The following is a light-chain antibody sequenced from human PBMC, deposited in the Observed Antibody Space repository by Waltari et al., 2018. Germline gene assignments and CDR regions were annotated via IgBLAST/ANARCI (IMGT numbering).Light chain of an antibody. Sequence: QSALTQPASVSGSPGQSITISCTGTSSDVGGYNYVSWYQHPPGKAPKLMIYEVSNRPSGVSNRFSGLQAGDEGDYYCSSYAISRPWVFGGGTKLTVL. CDR3: SSYAISRPWV. CDR2: EVS. CDR1: SSDVGGYNY. V-gene: IGLV2-14*01. J-gene: IGLJ3*02.